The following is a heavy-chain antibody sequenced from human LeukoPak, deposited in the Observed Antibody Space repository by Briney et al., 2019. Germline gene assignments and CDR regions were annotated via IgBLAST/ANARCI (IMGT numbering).Heavy chain of an antibody. D-gene: IGHD3-16*01. CDR2: INPSGGST. Sequence: ASVKVSCKASGYTFTSYYMHWLRQAPGQGLEWMGIINPSGGSTSYAQKFQGRVTMTRDTATSTVYMELSSLRSEDTAVYYCARLPLGAFGEVLNFDSWGQGTLVTVSS. CDR1: GYTFTSYY. V-gene: IGHV1-46*01. J-gene: IGHJ4*02. CDR3: ARLPLGAFGEVLNFDS.